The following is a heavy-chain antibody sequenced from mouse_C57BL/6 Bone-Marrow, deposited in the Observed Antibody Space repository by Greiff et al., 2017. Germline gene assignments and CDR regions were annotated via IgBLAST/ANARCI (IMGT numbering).Heavy chain of an antibody. V-gene: IGHV1-4*01. D-gene: IGHD1-1*01. Sequence: VQLQQSGAELARPGASVKMSCKASGYTFTSYTMHWVKQRPGQGLEWIGYINPSSGYTKYNQKFKDKATLTADKSSSTAYMQLSSLTSEDSAVYYCERQYYYGSSYGRYFDVWGTGTTVTVSS. J-gene: IGHJ1*03. CDR2: INPSSGYT. CDR3: ERQYYYGSSYGRYFDV. CDR1: GYTFTSYT.